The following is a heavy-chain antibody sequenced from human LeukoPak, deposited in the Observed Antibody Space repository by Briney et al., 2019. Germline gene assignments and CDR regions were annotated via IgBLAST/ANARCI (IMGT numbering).Heavy chain of an antibody. Sequence: GGSLRLSCAASGFTLSNYNLNWVRQAPGKGLEWVSYISSSSSTIYYADSVKGRFTISRDNAKNSLYLQMNSLRAEDTAVYYCASDSNYRGVYYYYYMDVWGKGTTVTVSS. D-gene: IGHD4-11*01. CDR1: GFTLSNYN. CDR2: ISSSSSTI. J-gene: IGHJ6*03. CDR3: ASDSNYRGVYYYYYMDV. V-gene: IGHV3-48*01.